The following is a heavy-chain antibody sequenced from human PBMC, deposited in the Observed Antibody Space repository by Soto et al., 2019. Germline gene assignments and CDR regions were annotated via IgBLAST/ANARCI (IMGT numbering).Heavy chain of an antibody. D-gene: IGHD4-17*01. Sequence: QLQLQESGPGLVKPSETLSLTCTVSGGSISSSSYYWGWIRQPPGKWLEGIGSIYYSGSTSYNPSLKSRVTISVDTSTNQFSLKLSSVTAADTAVYYCARHRASTVTTGSYFDYWGQGTLVTVSS. CDR3: ARHRASTVTTGSYFDY. CDR1: GGSISSSSYY. J-gene: IGHJ4*02. CDR2: IYYSGST. V-gene: IGHV4-39*01.